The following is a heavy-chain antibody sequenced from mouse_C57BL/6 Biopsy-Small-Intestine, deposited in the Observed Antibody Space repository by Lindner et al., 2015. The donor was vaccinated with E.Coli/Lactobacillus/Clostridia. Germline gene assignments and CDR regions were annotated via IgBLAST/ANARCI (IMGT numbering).Heavy chain of an antibody. V-gene: IGHV1-63*01. D-gene: IGHD3-1*01. J-gene: IGHJ2*01. Sequence: VQLQESGAELVRPGTSVKMSCKASGYTFTNYWIGWAKQRPGHGLEWIGDIYPGGGYTNYNEKFKGKATLTADKSSSTAYMQSSSLTSEDSAIYYCARSGGSYYFDYWGQGTTLTVSS. CDR3: ARSGGSYYFDY. CDR1: GYTFTNYW. CDR2: IYPGGGYT.